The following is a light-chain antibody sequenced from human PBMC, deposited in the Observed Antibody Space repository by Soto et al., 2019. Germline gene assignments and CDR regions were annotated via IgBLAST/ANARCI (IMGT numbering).Light chain of an antibody. Sequence: QSVLTQPASVSGSPGQSIAISCTGTRSDVGAYNYVSWYQQHPGKAPKLMISEVTNRPSGVSDRFSGSKSGNTASLTISGLQAEDEADYYCSSYTSKSSLIFGGGTKVTVL. CDR1: RSDVGAYNY. J-gene: IGLJ2*01. V-gene: IGLV2-14*01. CDR3: SSYTSKSSLI. CDR2: EVT.